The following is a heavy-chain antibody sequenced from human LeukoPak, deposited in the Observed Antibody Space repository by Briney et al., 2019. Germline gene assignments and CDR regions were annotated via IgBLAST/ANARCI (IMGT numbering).Heavy chain of an antibody. CDR3: ARGRGIAADNWFDP. V-gene: IGHV3-23*01. J-gene: IGHJ5*02. D-gene: IGHD6-13*01. CDR1: GFTFSSHA. CDR2: ISGGGGGT. Sequence: GGSLRLSCAASGFTFSSHAMSWVRQAPGKGLEWVSAISGGGGGTYYADSVKGRFTISRDNSKNTLYLQMNSLRAEDTAVYYCARGRGIAADNWFDPWGQGTLVTVSS.